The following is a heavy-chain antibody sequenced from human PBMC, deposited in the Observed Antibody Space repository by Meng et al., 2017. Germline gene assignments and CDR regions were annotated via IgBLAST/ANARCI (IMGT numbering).Heavy chain of an antibody. CDR2: ISSSSSYI. Sequence: GESLKISCAASGFTFSSYGMHWVRQAPGKGLEWVSSISSSSSYIYYADSVKGRFTISGDNAKNSLYLQMNSLRAEDTAVYYCARVDLEHGYNPHYWGQGTLVTVSS. D-gene: IGHD5-24*01. CDR3: ARVDLEHGYNPHY. J-gene: IGHJ4*02. CDR1: GFTFSSYG. V-gene: IGHV3-21*01.